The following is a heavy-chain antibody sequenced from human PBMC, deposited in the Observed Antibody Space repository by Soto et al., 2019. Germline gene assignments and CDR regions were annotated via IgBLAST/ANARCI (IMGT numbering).Heavy chain of an antibody. V-gene: IGHV2-5*02. J-gene: IGHJ4*02. CDR1: GFALSTSGVG. CDR2: IFWDDDK. D-gene: IGHD2-8*01. CDR3: AKWGRGASFDY. Sequence: QITLKESGPALVKPTQALTLTCTFSGFALSTSGVGVAWIRQPPGKALEWLALIFWDDDKRYRASLKSRLTITKDTSKTQVVLTMTNMDPVDTATYYCAKWGRGASFDYWGQGILVTVSS.